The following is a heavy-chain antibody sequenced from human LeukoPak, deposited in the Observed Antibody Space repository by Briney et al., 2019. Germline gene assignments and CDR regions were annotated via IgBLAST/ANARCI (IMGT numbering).Heavy chain of an antibody. J-gene: IGHJ4*02. CDR1: GIIFSYAW. Sequence: NPGGVLRPFCAASGIIFSYAWNRLGPQAPGEGVELVGRIKSKTDGGTTDQAAPVKGRVTISRDDSKKTLYLQMNRLKTEDTAVYYCTRARITMVRGAKSNGGGQGSLVTVS. CDR3: TRARITMVRGAKSNG. CDR2: IKSKTDGGTT. D-gene: IGHD3-10*01. V-gene: IGHV3-15*01.